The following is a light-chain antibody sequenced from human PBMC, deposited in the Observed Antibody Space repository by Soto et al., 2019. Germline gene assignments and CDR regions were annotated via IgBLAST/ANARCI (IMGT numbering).Light chain of an antibody. CDR2: DVS. CDR1: SRDIGRYNY. CDR3: SSYTGSSPSYV. Sequence: TQAASVSRAPGEAITLSCTGTSRDIGRYNYVSWYQHLPGKAPKLIIYDVSDRPSGVSHRFSGSKSGNTASLTISGLQTEDEGDYYCSSYTGSSPSYVFGAGTKVTVL. V-gene: IGLV2-14*03. J-gene: IGLJ1*01.